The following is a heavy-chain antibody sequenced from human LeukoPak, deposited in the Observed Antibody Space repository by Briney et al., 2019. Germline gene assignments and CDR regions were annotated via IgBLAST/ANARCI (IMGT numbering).Heavy chain of an antibody. CDR2: IYYSGST. CDR1: GGSISSSGYN. J-gene: IGHJ4*02. CDR3: ARLGVVVAATQIDH. D-gene: IGHD2-15*01. Sequence: SETLSLTCTVPGGSISSSGYNWGWIRQPPGKGLEWIGSIYYSGSTYYNPSLKSRVTISVDTSKNQFSLKLNSVTAADTAVYYCARLGVVVAATQIDHWGQGTLVTVSS. V-gene: IGHV4-39*01.